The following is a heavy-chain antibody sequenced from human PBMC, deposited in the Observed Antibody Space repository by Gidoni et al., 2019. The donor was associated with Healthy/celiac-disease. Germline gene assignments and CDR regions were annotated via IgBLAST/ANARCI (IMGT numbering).Heavy chain of an antibody. J-gene: IGHJ6*02. CDR1: GGSIRSRSYY. D-gene: IGHD6-13*01. CDR3: ARPGEYSSSWQKGYYYYGMDV. CDR2: IYYSGST. Sequence: QPQPQESGSGLVKPAESLSLTRTVAGGSIRSRSYYWGWIRQPPGKGLEWIVSIYYSGSTYYNPSLQSRVTISVDTSKNQFSLKLSSVTAADTAVYYCARPGEYSSSWQKGYYYYGMDVWGQGTTVTVSS. V-gene: IGHV4-39*01.